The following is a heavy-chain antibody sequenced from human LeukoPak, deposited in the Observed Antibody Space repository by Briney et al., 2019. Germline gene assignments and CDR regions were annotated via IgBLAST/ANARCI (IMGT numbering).Heavy chain of an antibody. CDR2: SYYIGST. D-gene: IGHD5-18*01. Sequence: SETLPLTCTVSGGSISSGDYYWSWIRQPPGKGLEWIGFSYYIGSTYYSPSLKSRVTISVDTSKNQFSLKLSSVTAADTAVYYCARDAKVLTPMDWGQGTLVTVSS. J-gene: IGHJ4*02. CDR1: GGSISSGDYY. V-gene: IGHV4-30-4*01. CDR3: ARDAKVLTPMD.